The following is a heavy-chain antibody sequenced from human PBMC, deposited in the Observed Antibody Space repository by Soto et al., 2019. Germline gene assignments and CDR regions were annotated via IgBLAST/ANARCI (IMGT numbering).Heavy chain of an antibody. V-gene: IGHV3-7*01. CDR1: GFTFSSYW. CDR2: IKQDGSEK. CDR3: ALGDIVVVPAANDY. J-gene: IGHJ4*02. D-gene: IGHD2-2*01. Sequence: GGSLRLSCAASGFTFSSYWMSWVRQAPGKGLEWVANIKQDGSEKYYVDSVKGRFTISRDNAKNSLYLQMNSLRAEDTAVYYCALGDIVVVPAANDYWGQGTLVTVSS.